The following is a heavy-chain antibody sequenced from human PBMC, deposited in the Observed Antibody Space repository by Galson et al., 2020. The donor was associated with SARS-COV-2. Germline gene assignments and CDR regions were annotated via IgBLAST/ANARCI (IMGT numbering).Heavy chain of an antibody. Sequence: GGSLRLSCAPSGFTVGTNAIGCVRQPPGKGLEWVTSISRTYGSTTYAASVKGRFTISRDASKNTAFLQMKSLRAADAAVFHCARRAVLGRGPGYFGLWGQGLLVTVCS. J-gene: IGHJ1*01. CDR1: GFTVGTNA. CDR3: ARRAVLGRGPGYFGL. D-gene: IGHD3-22*01. V-gene: IGHV3-23*01. CDR2: ISRTYGST.